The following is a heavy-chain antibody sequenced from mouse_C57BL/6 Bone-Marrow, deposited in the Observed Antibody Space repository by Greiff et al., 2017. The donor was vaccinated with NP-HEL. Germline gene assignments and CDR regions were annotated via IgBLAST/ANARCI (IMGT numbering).Heavy chain of an antibody. V-gene: IGHV3-6*01. D-gene: IGHD2-10*01. Sequence: EVKLVESGPGLVKPSQSLSLTCSVTGYSITSGYYWNWIRQFPGNKLEWMGYISYDGSNNYNPSLKNRISITRDTSKNQFFLKLSSVTTEDTATYYCARSTCYGVVGDWGQGTSVTVSS. J-gene: IGHJ4*01. CDR2: ISYDGSN. CDR3: ARSTCYGVVGD. CDR1: GYSITSGYY.